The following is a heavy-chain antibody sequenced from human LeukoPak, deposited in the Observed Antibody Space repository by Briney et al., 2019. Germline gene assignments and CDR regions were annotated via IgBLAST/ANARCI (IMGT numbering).Heavy chain of an antibody. CDR1: GFTFTAYS. Sequence: PGGPLRLSCAASGFTFTAYSMNWARQAPGKGLDWLSSISSGRTSIYYADSVKGRFTISRDNAKKSLYLQMNSLRAEDTAVYYCARGEKDSAFDYWGQGTLVTVSS. J-gene: IGHJ4*02. CDR2: ISSGRTSI. CDR3: ARGEKDSAFDY. V-gene: IGHV3-21*01. D-gene: IGHD5-18*01.